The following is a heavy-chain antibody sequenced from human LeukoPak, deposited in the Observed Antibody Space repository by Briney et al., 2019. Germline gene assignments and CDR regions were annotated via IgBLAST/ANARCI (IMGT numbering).Heavy chain of an antibody. CDR3: ARAYGSGSYHYYYYYMDV. Sequence: SVKVSCKAFGGTFSSYAISWVRQAPGQGLEWMGGIIPIFGTANYAQKFQGRVTITADESTSTAYMELSSLRSEDTAVYYCARAYGSGSYHYYYYYMDVWGKGTTVTVSS. D-gene: IGHD3-10*01. CDR2: IIPIFGTA. V-gene: IGHV1-69*13. J-gene: IGHJ6*03. CDR1: GGTFSSYA.